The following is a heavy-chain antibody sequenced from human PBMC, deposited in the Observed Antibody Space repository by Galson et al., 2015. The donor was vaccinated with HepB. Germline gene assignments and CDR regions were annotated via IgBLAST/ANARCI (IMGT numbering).Heavy chain of an antibody. CDR3: ARGPPIAAIYYFDY. J-gene: IGHJ4*02. D-gene: IGHD6-13*01. CDR2: INLNSGGT. CDR1: GYTFTGYY. V-gene: IGHV1-2*02. Sequence: SVKVSCKASGYTFTGYYMHWVRQAPGQGLEWMGWINLNSGGTNYAQKFQGRVTMTRDTSISTAYMELSRLRSDDTAVYYCARGPPIAAIYYFDYWGQGTLVTVSS.